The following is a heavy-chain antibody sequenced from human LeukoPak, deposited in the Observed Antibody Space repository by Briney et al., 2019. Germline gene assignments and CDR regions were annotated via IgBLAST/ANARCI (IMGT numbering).Heavy chain of an antibody. V-gene: IGHV1-69*13. CDR3: ARGPKHSEPKRGYSGYDYYFDY. CDR1: GGTFSSYA. CDR2: IIPIFGTA. Sequence: SVKVSCKAPGGTFSSYAISWARQAPGQGLEWMGGIIPIFGTANYAQKFQGRVTITADESTSTAYMELSSLRSEDTAVYYCARGPKHSEPKRGYSGYDYYFDYWGQGTLVTVSS. J-gene: IGHJ4*02. D-gene: IGHD5-12*01.